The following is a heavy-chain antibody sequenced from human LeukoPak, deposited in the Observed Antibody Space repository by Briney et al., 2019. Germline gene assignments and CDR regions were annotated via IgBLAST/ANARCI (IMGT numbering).Heavy chain of an antibody. CDR1: GFSFSSFS. J-gene: IGHJ4*02. V-gene: IGHV3-21*01. D-gene: IGHD6-13*01. Sequence: GGSLRLSCAASGFSFSSFSMNWVRQAPAKGLEWVSSISTSSGYKYYADSMKGRFTVSRDNAKNSLYLQMNSLRAEDTAVYFCAREGLAAAGHDYWGQATLVTVSS. CDR2: ISTSSGYK. CDR3: AREGLAAAGHDY.